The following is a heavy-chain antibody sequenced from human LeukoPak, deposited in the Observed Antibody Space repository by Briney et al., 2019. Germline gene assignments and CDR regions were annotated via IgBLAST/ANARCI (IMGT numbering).Heavy chain of an antibody. Sequence: KPSETLSLTCTVSGGSISSGDYYWSWIRQPLGKGLKWIGYIYYSGSTYYNPSLKSRVTISVDTSKNQFSLKLSSVTAADTAVYYCARALPGVVTNWFDPWGQGTLVTVSS. CDR3: ARALPGVVTNWFDP. D-gene: IGHD3-3*01. CDR1: GGSISSGDYY. CDR2: IYYSGST. J-gene: IGHJ5*02. V-gene: IGHV4-30-4*01.